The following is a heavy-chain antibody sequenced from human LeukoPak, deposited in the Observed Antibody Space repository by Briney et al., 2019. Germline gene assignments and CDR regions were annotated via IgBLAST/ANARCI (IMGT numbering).Heavy chain of an antibody. CDR1: GFIFSDFG. D-gene: IGHD2-8*02. J-gene: IGHJ4*02. CDR2: ISSRGTST. Sequence: GGSLRLSCVASGFIFSDFGMNWVRQVPGKGLEWVAFISSRGTSTFYADSVKGRFTISRDTAKKSLDLQVTSLRADDTAAYYCVRGTDCSATTCYPLSAFDYWGQGTLVTVSS. V-gene: IGHV3-21*04. CDR3: VRGTDCSATTCYPLSAFDY.